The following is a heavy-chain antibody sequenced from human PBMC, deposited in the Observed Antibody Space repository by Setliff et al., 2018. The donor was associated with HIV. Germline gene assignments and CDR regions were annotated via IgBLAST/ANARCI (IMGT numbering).Heavy chain of an antibody. J-gene: IGHJ3*01. CDR1: GDSFKSGYY. D-gene: IGHD4-17*01. V-gene: IGHV4-38-2*01. CDR2: VFYRGGA. Sequence: LSLTCAAFGDSFKSGYYWGWVRQPPRKTLQWLGSVFYRGGAYYNPSLKTRLTMSLDTSKNQFSLNLTSVTAADTAVYFCARAKTTGSFFDKIHAAFNVWGRGTLVTVSS. CDR3: ARAKTTGSFFDKIHAAFNV.